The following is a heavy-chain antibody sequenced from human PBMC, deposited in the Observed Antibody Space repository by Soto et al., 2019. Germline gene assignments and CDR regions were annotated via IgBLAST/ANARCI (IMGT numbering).Heavy chain of an antibody. J-gene: IGHJ5*02. CDR1: GYTLTELS. V-gene: IGHV1-24*01. CDR2: FDPEDGET. D-gene: IGHD5-12*01. Sequence: ASKVSCQVSGYTLTELSMHWVRQAPGKGLEWMGGFDPEDGETIYAQKFQGRVTMTEDTSTDTAYMELSSLRSEDTAVYYCATGYSGWRFGWFDPWGQGTLVTVSS. CDR3: ATGYSGWRFGWFDP.